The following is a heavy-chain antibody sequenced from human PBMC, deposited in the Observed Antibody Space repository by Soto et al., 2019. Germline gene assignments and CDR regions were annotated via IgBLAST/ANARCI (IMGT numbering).Heavy chain of an antibody. CDR2: ISYDGTNK. D-gene: IGHD3-10*01. J-gene: IGHJ4*02. Sequence: GGSLRLSCAAPGFTFSNYAMHWVRQAPGKGLEWVAVISYDGTNKYYADSVKGRFTISRDNSKNTLYLQMNSLRAEDTAVYYCVRTPYDSGSYLNDYWGQGALVTVSS. V-gene: IGHV3-30-3*01. CDR3: VRTPYDSGSYLNDY. CDR1: GFTFSNYA.